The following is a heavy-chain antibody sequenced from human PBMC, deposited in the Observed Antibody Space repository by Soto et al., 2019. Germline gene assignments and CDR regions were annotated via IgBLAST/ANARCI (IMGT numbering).Heavy chain of an antibody. Sequence: QVQLQQWGAGLLKPSETLSLTCAVFGGSVNSGNYYWSWIRQPPGKGLEWIGEMSHSGGTHFNPSRKSRVTISVETSKNQLSLKMSSVTAADTALYYCARVERGTATTVVDAFDIWGPGKMVTVSS. V-gene: IGHV4-34*01. CDR3: ARVERGTATTVVDAFDI. J-gene: IGHJ3*02. CDR1: GGSVNSGNYY. D-gene: IGHD1-1*01. CDR2: MSHSGGT.